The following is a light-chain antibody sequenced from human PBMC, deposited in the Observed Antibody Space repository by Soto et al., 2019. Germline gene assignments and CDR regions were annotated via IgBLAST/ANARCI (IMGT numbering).Light chain of an antibody. Sequence: EIVLTQSPGTLSLSPGERATLSRRASQSVSSSYLAWYQQKPGQAPRLLIYGASSRATGIPDRFSGGVSGTDFTLTISRLEPEDFVVYYCQQYGSSPYTFGQGTKVDIK. CDR3: QQYGSSPYT. CDR2: GAS. CDR1: QSVSSSY. J-gene: IGKJ2*01. V-gene: IGKV3-20*01.